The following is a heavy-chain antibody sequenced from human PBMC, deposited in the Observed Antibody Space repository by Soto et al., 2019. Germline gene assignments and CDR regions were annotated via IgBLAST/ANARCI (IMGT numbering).Heavy chain of an antibody. J-gene: IGHJ4*02. Sequence: EVQLRQSGGGVVQPGGSLRLSCVASGFSFNNYAMTWVRQAPGKGLEWVSGISGSGDGTYYADSVKDRFSVSRDKSTSTVHLQMSSLRVEDTAVYYSAKDKGLRGSSYFGDWGQGALVIVSS. CDR2: ISGSGDGT. CDR1: GFSFNNYA. CDR3: AKDKGLRGSSYFGD. V-gene: IGHV3-23*01. D-gene: IGHD3-16*01.